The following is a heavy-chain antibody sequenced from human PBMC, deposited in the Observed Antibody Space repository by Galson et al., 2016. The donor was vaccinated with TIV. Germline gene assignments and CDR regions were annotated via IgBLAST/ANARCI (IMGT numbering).Heavy chain of an antibody. CDR2: IWYDGTNT. V-gene: IGHV3-33*01. J-gene: IGHJ3*01. CDR1: GFTLPNYG. CDR3: ARTGANTLYSGGYGDDDGFDF. Sequence: SLRLSCATSGFTLPNYGMTWVRQAPGKGLEWVAVIWYDGTNTHYADSVKGRFTISKDNSENTLNLQMNTLRAEDTAVYYCARTGANTLYSGGYGDDDGFDFWGQGKMVTVPS. D-gene: IGHD1-26*01.